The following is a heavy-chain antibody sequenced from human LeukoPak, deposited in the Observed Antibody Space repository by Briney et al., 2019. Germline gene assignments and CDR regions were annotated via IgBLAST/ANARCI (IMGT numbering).Heavy chain of an antibody. V-gene: IGHV3-30*04. J-gene: IGHJ4*02. CDR3: ARDGYYYDSSGYYFYDY. D-gene: IGHD3-22*01. CDR1: GFTFSSYA. Sequence: GGSLRLSCAASGFTFSSYAMHLVRQAPRKGLEWVAVISYDGSNKYYADSVKGRFTISRDNSKNTLYLQMNSLRAEDTAVYYCARDGYYYDSSGYYFYDYWGQGTLVTVSS. CDR2: ISYDGSNK.